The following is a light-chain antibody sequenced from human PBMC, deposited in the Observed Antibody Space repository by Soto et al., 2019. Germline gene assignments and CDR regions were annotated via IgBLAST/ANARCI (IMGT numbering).Light chain of an antibody. CDR2: DVS. CDR1: SSDIGGYNY. CDR3: CSYAGSYTHYV. Sequence: SALTQPRSVSGSPGQSITISCTGTSSDIGGYNYVSWYRQHPGKAPKLMIYDVSKRPSGVPDRFSGSKSGNTASLTVSGLKAEDEADYYCCSYAGSYTHYVFGTGTKLTVL. V-gene: IGLV2-11*01. J-gene: IGLJ1*01.